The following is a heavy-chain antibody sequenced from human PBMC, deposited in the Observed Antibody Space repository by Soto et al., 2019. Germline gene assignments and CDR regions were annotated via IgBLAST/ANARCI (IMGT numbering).Heavy chain of an antibody. D-gene: IGHD3-10*01. CDR2: IKYSGTT. Sequence: PSETLSLTCTVSGGSISSSRCHWGWIRQPPGKGLEWIASIKYSGTTFYNPSLKSRVTLSVDTSKNQFALKLSSVTAAETAVYYCARSLITMVPEDDWGQGTLVTVSS. V-gene: IGHV4-39*01. J-gene: IGHJ4*02. CDR1: GGSISSSRCH. CDR3: ARSLITMVPEDD.